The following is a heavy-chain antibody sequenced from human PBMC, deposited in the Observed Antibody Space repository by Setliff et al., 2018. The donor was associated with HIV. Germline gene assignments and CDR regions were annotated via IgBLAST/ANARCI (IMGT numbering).Heavy chain of an antibody. CDR3: AKAGGPTAPASSLID. CDR1: GFTFSSHG. V-gene: IGHV3-30*02. Sequence: GGSLRLSCAASGFTFSSHGMHWVRQAPGKGLEWVAFIRYDGSDKFYADSVKGRFTISRDNSKNTLYLQMNRLGPEDTAVYYCAKAGGPTAPASSLIDWGQGTLVTVSS. CDR2: IRYDGSDK. D-gene: IGHD2-2*01. J-gene: IGHJ4*02.